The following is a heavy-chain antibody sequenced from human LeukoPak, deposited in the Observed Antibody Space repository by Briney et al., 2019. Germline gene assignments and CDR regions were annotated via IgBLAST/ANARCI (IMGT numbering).Heavy chain of an antibody. J-gene: IGHJ4*02. CDR3: AKDRDHDQYYFDY. V-gene: IGHV3-23*01. CDR2: ISGSGGST. CDR1: EFTFSSYA. Sequence: GGSLRLSCAASEFTFSSYAISWVRQAPGQGLEWVSAISGSGGSTYYADSVEGRFTISRDNSKNTLYLHMSSLRAEDTAVYYCAKDRDHDQYYFDYWGQGALVTVSS.